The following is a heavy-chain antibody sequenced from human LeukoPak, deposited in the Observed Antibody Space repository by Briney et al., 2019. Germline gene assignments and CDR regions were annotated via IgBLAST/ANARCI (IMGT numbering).Heavy chain of an antibody. Sequence: GGSLRLSCAASGFTFSSYSMNWVRQAPGKGLEWVSYISSSSSTIYYADSVKGRFTISRDNAKNSLYLQMNSLRAEDTAVYYCARDEWELRAFGIWGQGTMVTVSS. D-gene: IGHD1-26*01. CDR3: ARDEWELRAFGI. V-gene: IGHV3-48*04. J-gene: IGHJ3*02. CDR1: GFTFSSYS. CDR2: ISSSSSTI.